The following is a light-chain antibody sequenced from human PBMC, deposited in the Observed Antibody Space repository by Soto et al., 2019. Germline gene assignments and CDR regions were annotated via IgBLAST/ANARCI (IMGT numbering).Light chain of an antibody. CDR2: DAS. J-gene: IGKJ1*01. Sequence: DIQMTQSPSTLSATAGDRDTITCRASQSISSWLAWYQHKPGKAPKLLIYDASNLDSGVPSRFSGSGSGTEFSLTISNLQPDDCATYYCQQYENYWTFGQGTRVETK. V-gene: IGKV1-5*01. CDR1: QSISSW. CDR3: QQYENYWT.